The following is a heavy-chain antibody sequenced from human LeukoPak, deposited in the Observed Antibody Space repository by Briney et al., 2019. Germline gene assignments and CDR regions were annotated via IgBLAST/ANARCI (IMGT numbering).Heavy chain of an antibody. Sequence: SQTLSLTCTVSGGSISSGGYYWSWIRQHPGKGLEWIGYIYYSGSTYYNPSLKSRVTISVDTSKNQFSLKLSSVTAADTAVYYCARDVHEWLGPWDYYYGMDVWGQGTTDTVSS. CDR1: GGSISSGGYY. V-gene: IGHV4-31*03. CDR2: IYYSGST. D-gene: IGHD3-3*01. CDR3: ARDVHEWLGPWDYYYGMDV. J-gene: IGHJ6*02.